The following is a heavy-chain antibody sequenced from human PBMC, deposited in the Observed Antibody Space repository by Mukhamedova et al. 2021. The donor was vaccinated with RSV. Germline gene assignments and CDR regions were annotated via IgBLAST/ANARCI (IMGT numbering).Heavy chain of an antibody. V-gene: IGHV5-51*01. J-gene: IGHJ4*02. Sequence: QTPGKGLEWMGIIYPGDSETRYSPSFQGQVTISADKSISTAYLQWSSLKASDTAMYYCARPVETAIDYWGQGTLVTVSS. D-gene: IGHD5-18*01. CDR2: IYPGDSET. CDR3: ARPVETAIDY.